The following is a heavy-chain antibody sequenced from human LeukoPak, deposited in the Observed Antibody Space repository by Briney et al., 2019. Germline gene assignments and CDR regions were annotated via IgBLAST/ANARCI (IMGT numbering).Heavy chain of an antibody. J-gene: IGHJ6*02. CDR2: ITSTSSTI. V-gene: IGHV3-48*04. CDR1: GFSFRIYS. CDR3: ARVVHYGMDV. Sequence: GGSLRLSCAASGFSFRIYSMNWVRQAPGKGLEWVSFITSTSSTIYYAGSVKGRFTISRDNAKNSLYLQMNSLRVEDTAVYYCARVVHYGMDVWGQGTTVTVSS.